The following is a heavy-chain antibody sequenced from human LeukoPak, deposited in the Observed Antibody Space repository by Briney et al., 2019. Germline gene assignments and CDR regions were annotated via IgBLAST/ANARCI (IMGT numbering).Heavy chain of an antibody. CDR3: AKDTTPPKAGLDP. V-gene: IGHV3-30*02. CDR1: GFTFSSSG. D-gene: IGHD1-14*01. J-gene: IGHJ5*02. Sequence: GGSLRLSCAASGFTFSSSGMHWVRQAPGKGLEGVAFIRYDGSNKYYADSVKGRFTISRDNSKNTLYLQMNSLRAEDTAVYYCAKDTTPPKAGLDPWGQGTLVTVSS. CDR2: IRYDGSNK.